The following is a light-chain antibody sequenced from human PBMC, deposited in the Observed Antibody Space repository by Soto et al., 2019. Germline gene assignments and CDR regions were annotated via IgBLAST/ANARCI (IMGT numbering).Light chain of an antibody. CDR3: SSFAGINNLL. Sequence: QSVLTQPPSASGSPGQSVTISCTGTSSDVGAYDYVSWYQQHPGKAPKLMIYEVSQRPSGVPDRFSGSKSGNTASQTISGLQAEDEGDYYCSSFAGINNLLFGGGTKVTVL. CDR1: SSDVGAYDY. J-gene: IGLJ2*01. CDR2: EVS. V-gene: IGLV2-8*01.